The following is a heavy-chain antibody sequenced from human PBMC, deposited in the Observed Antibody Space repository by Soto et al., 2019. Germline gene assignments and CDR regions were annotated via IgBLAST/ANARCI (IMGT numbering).Heavy chain of an antibody. D-gene: IGHD3-3*01. V-gene: IGHV1-18*01. Sequence: ASVKVSCKTSGYTFNTYGINWVRQAPGQGLELTGWISAYDGKTTYAEKFQGRVTLTTDTSTSTAYMELRSLRSDDTATYYCARDPHEFWTSYWFDPWGQGTPVTVSS. J-gene: IGHJ5*02. CDR2: ISAYDGKT. CDR1: GYTFNTYG. CDR3: ARDPHEFWTSYWFDP.